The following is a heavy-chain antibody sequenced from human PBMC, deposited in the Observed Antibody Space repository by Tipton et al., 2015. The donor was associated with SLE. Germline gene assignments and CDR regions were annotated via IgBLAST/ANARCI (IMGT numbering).Heavy chain of an antibody. CDR2: IYYSGST. J-gene: IGHJ3*02. V-gene: IGHV4-39*07. CDR3: ARDRGSGSYYKPDAFDI. D-gene: IGHD3-10*01. CDR1: GGSISSSSYY. Sequence: TLSLTCTVSGGSISSSSYYWGWIRQPPGKGLEWIGSIYYSGSTYYNPSLKSRVTISVDTSKNQFSLKLSSVTAADTAVYYCARDRGSGSYYKPDAFDIWGQGTMVTVSS.